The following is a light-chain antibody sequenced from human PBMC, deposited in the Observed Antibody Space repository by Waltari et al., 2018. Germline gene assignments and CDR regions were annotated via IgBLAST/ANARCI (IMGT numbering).Light chain of an antibody. CDR2: DVV. CDR3: CSYAGAYTCV. V-gene: IGLV2-11*01. Sequence: QSALTQPHSVSASPGQSVTIPCSESINDVGVEDYVSWYQQLPGKAPKLILYDVVKRPSGVPSRFSGSKYGTTASLTISGLQTDDEATYYCCSYAGAYTCVFGGGTKLTVL. CDR1: INDVGVEDY. J-gene: IGLJ3*02.